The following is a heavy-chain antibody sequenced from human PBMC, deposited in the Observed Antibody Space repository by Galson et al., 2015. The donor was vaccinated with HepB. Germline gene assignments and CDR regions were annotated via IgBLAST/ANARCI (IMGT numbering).Heavy chain of an antibody. D-gene: IGHD6-19*01. J-gene: IGHJ6*02. V-gene: IGHV3-21*01. CDR2: ISSSSSYI. CDR1: GFTFSSYS. CDR3: ARDKFWQWLVTNYYYYGMDV. Sequence: SLRLSCAASGFTFSSYSMNWVRQAPGKGLEWVSSISSSSSYIYYADSVKGRFTISRDNAKNSLYLQMNSLRAEDTAVYYCARDKFWQWLVTNYYYYGMDVWGQGTTVTVSS.